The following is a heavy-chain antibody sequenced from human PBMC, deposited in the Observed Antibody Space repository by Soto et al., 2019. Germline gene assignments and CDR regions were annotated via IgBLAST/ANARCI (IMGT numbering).Heavy chain of an antibody. CDR1: GGSFSGYY. Sequence: SETLSLTCAVYGGSFSGYYWSWIRQPPGKGLEWIGEINHSGSTNYNPSLKSRVTISVDTSKNQFSLKLSSVTAADTAVYYCARDPTWYYYDSSGYEWEKLGAFDIWGQGTMVTVS. V-gene: IGHV4-34*01. CDR3: ARDPTWYYYDSSGYEWEKLGAFDI. D-gene: IGHD3-22*01. CDR2: INHSGST. J-gene: IGHJ3*02.